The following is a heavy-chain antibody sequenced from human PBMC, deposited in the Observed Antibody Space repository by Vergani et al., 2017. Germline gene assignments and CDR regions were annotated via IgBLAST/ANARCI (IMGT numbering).Heavy chain of an antibody. J-gene: IGHJ5*02. CDR1: GFTFSSYW. CDR3: ARAGGGYDFWINWFDP. CDR2: IKQDGSEN. D-gene: IGHD3-3*01. V-gene: IGHV3-7*01. Sequence: EVQLVESGGGLVQPGGSLRLSCAASGFTFSSYWMSWVRQAPGKGLEWVANIKQDGSENSYVDSVKGRFTISRDNAKNSLYLQMNSLRAEDTAVYYCARAGGGYDFWINWFDPWGQGTLVTVSS.